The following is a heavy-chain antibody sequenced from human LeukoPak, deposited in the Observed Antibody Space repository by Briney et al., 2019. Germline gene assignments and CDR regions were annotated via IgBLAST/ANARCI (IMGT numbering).Heavy chain of an antibody. Sequence: PSETLSLTCAVYGGSFSGYYWSWIRQPPAKGLEWIGEMNHSGSTNCNPSLKSRVTISVDTSKNQCSLKLSAVTAADTAVYYCARWGRGYSYVSDYWGQGTLVTVSS. D-gene: IGHD5-18*01. J-gene: IGHJ4*02. CDR2: MNHSGST. V-gene: IGHV4-34*01. CDR3: ARWGRGYSYVSDY. CDR1: GGSFSGYY.